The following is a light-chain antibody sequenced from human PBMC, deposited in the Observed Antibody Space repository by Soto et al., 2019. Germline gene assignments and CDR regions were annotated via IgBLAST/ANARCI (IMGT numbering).Light chain of an antibody. CDR2: LAY. CDR1: QGINNF. J-gene: IGKJ4*01. Sequence: IQLTQSPSSLSASVGDRVTFTCRASQGINNFLAWYQQKPGKAPNLLIYLAYTLQSGVTSRFSGGGSGTDFTLTISSLQPEDFAPYYCHQLRAYPLTFGGGTKVEIK. CDR3: HQLRAYPLT. V-gene: IGKV1-9*01.